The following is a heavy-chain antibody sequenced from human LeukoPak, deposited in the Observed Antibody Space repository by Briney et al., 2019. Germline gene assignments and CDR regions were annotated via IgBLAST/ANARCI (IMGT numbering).Heavy chain of an antibody. CDR1: GFTFSSYA. D-gene: IGHD3-22*01. V-gene: IGHV3-23*01. J-gene: IGHJ4*02. Sequence: PGASLRLSCAASGFTFSSYAMSWVRQAPGKGLEWFSAISGSGGSTYYADSVKGRFTISRDNSKNTLYLQMNSLRAEDTAVYYCAKEGMIVVVITTYFDYWGQGTLVTVSS. CDR3: AKEGMIVVVITTYFDY. CDR2: ISGSGGST.